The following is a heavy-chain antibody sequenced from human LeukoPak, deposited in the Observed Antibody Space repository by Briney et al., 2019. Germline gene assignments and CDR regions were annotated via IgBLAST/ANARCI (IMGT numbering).Heavy chain of an antibody. V-gene: IGHV1-3*01. J-gene: IGHJ4*02. D-gene: IGHD5-18*01. CDR1: GYTFTSYA. CDR2: ISAGNGNT. CDR3: ARDWDTGPDY. Sequence: ASVKVSCKASGYTFTSYAMHWVRQAPGQRLEWMGWISAGNGNTKYSQKFQGRVTITRDTSASTAYMELSSLRSEDTAVYYCARDWDTGPDYWGQGTLVTVSS.